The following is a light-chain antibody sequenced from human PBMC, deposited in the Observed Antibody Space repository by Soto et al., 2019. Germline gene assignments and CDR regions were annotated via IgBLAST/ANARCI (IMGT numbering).Light chain of an antibody. CDR1: SSDVGGHTY. J-gene: IGLJ2*01. Sequence: QSALTQPASVSGSPGQSITISCSGTSSDVGGHTYVSWYQHHPGKAAKLMIYDVSNPPSGVSNRFSASKSGNTASLTITGRQPEDEADYYCCSESTSSPSQVVLGGGTKVTVL. CDR3: CSESTSSPSQVV. V-gene: IGLV2-14*03. CDR2: DVS.